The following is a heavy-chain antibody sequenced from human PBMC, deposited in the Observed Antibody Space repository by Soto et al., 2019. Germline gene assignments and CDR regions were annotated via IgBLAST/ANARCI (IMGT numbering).Heavy chain of an antibody. V-gene: IGHV1-46*01. D-gene: IGHD6-13*01. J-gene: IGHJ5*02. CDR1: GYTFTSYY. CDR3: ARETGVRIAAAGRVYNWFDP. Sequence: ASVKVSCKASGYTFTSYYMHCVRQAPGQVLEWMGIINPSGGSTSYAQKFQGRVTMTRDTSTSTVYMELSSLRSEDTAVYYCARETGVRIAAAGRVYNWFDPWGQGTLVTVSS. CDR2: INPSGGST.